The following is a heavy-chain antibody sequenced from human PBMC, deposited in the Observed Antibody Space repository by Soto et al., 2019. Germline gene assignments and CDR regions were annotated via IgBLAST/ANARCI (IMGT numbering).Heavy chain of an antibody. J-gene: IGHJ5*02. D-gene: IGHD3-10*01. CDR3: ARVVTMVRGVTPQGLDP. CDR1: GFSFTANW. V-gene: IGHV5-51*01. CDR2: IYPGDSDT. Sequence: GESLKISCKGSGFSFTANWIGWVRRLPGKGLEWMGMIYPGDSDTRYSPSLQGQVTISADKSISTTYLQWSSLKASDSAMYYCARVVTMVRGVTPQGLDPWGQGTLVTVS.